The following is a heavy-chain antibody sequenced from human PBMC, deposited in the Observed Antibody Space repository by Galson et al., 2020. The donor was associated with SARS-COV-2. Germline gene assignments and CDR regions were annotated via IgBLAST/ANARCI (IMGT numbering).Heavy chain of an antibody. J-gene: IGHJ6*02. CDR2: ISYDGNNK. D-gene: IGHD6-19*01. CDR3: ARDKAGKYYYYHGMDV. V-gene: IGHV3-30*04. CDR1: GFTFSSYS. Sequence: GESLKISCTASGFTFSSYSMHWVRQAPGKGLEWVAVISYDGNNKYYADSLKGRFTISRDNSKNTLYLQMNSLRAEDTAVYYCARDKAGKYYYYHGMDVWGQGTTVTASS.